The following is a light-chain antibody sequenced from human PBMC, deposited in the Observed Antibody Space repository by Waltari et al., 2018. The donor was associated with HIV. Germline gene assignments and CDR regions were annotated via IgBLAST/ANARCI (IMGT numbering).Light chain of an antibody. V-gene: IGKV3D-7*01. Sequence: TLSLSPGERATLSCRASQSVSSSYLSWYQQKSGQAPRLLIYGASTRATGIPARFSGSGSGTDFTLTISSLQPEDFAVYYCQQDYHLLTFGGGTKVEIK. CDR3: QQDYHLLT. J-gene: IGKJ4*01. CDR2: GAS. CDR1: QSVSSSY.